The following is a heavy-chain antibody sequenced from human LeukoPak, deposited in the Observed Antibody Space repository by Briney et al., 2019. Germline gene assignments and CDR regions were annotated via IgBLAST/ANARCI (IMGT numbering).Heavy chain of an antibody. CDR3: ARDLGKSGDY. Sequence: GSLRLSCTASGFTFSSYAMSWIRQPAGKGLEWIGRIYTSGSTNYNPSLKSRVTISVDTSKNQFSLKLSSVTAADTAVYYCARDLGKSGDYWGQGTLVTVSS. CDR1: GFTFSSYA. D-gene: IGHD7-27*01. J-gene: IGHJ4*02. V-gene: IGHV4-4*07. CDR2: IYTSGST.